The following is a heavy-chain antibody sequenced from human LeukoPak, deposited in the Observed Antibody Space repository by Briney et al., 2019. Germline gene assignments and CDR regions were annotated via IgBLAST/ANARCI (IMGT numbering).Heavy chain of an antibody. CDR2: ISSSSGTI. V-gene: IGHV3-11*04. CDR3: AREGNSDPGFSYGMDV. CDR1: GFTFSDYY. Sequence: GGSLRLSCAASGFTFSDYYMNWIRQSPGKGLEWVSYISSSSGTIYYADSVKGRFTISRDNAKNSLYLQMNSLRADDTAVYYCAREGNSDPGFSYGMDVWGQGTTVTVSS. J-gene: IGHJ6*02. D-gene: IGHD1-26*01.